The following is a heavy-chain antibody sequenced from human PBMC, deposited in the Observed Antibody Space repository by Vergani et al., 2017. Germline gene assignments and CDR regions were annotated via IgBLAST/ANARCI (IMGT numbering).Heavy chain of an antibody. V-gene: IGHV4-4*03. CDR3: ATVGYRRWGYYFDY. D-gene: IGHD2-2*02. CDR2: ICHTEDT. Sequence: QVQLQESGPGLVKPPETLSLTCAVSGDSISSNNCWTWVLQHPGKGLEWIGEICHTEDTKYSPSLKSRVTVSVDESRNLFSLRLNSVTAADTAVYYCATVGYRRWGYYFDYWGQGILVTVSS. J-gene: IGHJ4*02. CDR1: GDSISSNNC.